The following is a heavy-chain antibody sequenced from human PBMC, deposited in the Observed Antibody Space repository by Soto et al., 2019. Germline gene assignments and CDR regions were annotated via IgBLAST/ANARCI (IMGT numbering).Heavy chain of an antibody. CDR2: ISSSSSYI. CDR1: GLTFSVSS. V-gene: IGHV3-21*01. D-gene: IGHD3-22*01. J-gene: IGHJ4*02. CDR3: AREGFDSSGYSRGLDY. Sequence: PGGSLRLSCAASGLTFSVSSMNWVRQAPGKGLEWVSSISSSSSYIYYADSVKGRFTISRDNAKNSLYLQMNSLRAEDTAVYYCAREGFDSSGYSRGLDYWGQGTLVTVSS.